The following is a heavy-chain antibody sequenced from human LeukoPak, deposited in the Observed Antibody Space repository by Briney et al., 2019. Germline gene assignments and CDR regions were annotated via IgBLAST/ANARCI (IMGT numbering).Heavy chain of an antibody. V-gene: IGHV4-61*02. CDR3: ARVKANWGFPADFDY. CDR1: GGSISSGSYY. D-gene: IGHD7-27*01. J-gene: IGHJ4*02. CDR2: IYTSGST. Sequence: PSETLSLTCTVSGGSISSGSYYWSWIRQPAGKGLEWIGRIYTSGSTNYNPSLKSRVTISVDTSKNQFSLKLSSVTAADTAVYYCARVKANWGFPADFDYWGQGTLVTVSS.